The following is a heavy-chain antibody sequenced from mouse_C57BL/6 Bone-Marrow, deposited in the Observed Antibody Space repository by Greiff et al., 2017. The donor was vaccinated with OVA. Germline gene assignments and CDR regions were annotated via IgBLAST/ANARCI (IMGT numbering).Heavy chain of an antibody. CDR2: IYPGDGDT. J-gene: IGHJ4*01. V-gene: IGHV1-80*01. D-gene: IGHD2-3*01. Sequence: VQLVESGAELVKPGASVKISCKASGYAFSSYWMNWVKQRPGKGLEWIGQIYPGDGDTNYNGKFKGKATLTADKSSSTAYMQLSSLTSEDSAVYFCARLGDGFLYAMDYWGQGTSVTVSS. CDR1: GYAFSSYW. CDR3: ARLGDGFLYAMDY.